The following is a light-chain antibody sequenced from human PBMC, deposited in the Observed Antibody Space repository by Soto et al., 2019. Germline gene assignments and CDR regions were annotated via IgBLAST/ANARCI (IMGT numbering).Light chain of an antibody. CDR3: HQYAASPLT. V-gene: IGKV3-20*01. CDR2: GAS. J-gene: IGKJ4*01. Sequence: EIVLTQSPGTLSLSPGESTTLSCRASQSVGRNFLAWYQQKPGRAPRLLIHGASYRATGVPDRFSGSGSETDFTLTISRLEPEYFAVYYCHQYAASPLTFGGGTMVEIK. CDR1: QSVGRNF.